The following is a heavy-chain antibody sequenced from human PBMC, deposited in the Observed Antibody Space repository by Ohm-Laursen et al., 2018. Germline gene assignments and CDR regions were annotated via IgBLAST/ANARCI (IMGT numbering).Heavy chain of an antibody. D-gene: IGHD3-10*01. V-gene: IGHV1-8*01. CDR3: ARGHYGNYYYGMDV. CDR1: GYTFTSYD. Sequence: GSSVKVSCKTSGYTFTSYDINWVRQATGQGLEWMGWMNPNSGNTGYAQKFQGRVTMTRNTSISTAYMELSSLRSEDTVVYYCARGHYGNYYYGMDVWGQGTTVTVSS. J-gene: IGHJ6*02. CDR2: MNPNSGNT.